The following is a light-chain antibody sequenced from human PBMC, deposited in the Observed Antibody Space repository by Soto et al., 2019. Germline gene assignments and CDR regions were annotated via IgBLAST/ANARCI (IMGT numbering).Light chain of an antibody. CDR3: QQYNNWPIT. CDR2: GAS. CDR1: QSISSN. V-gene: IGKV3-15*01. Sequence: EIVLTQSPGTLSLSPGERATLSWRAGQSISSNSLAWYQQKPGQAPRLLIYGASTRATGIPARFSGSGSGTEFTLTISSLQSEDFAVYYCQQYNNWPITFGQGTRLEIK. J-gene: IGKJ5*01.